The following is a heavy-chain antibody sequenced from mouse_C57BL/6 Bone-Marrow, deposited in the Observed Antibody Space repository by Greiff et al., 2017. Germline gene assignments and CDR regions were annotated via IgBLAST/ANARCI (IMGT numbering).Heavy chain of an antibody. CDR2: IYPRSGNT. CDR1: GYTFTSYG. D-gene: IGHD1-1*01. V-gene: IGHV1-81*01. J-gene: IGHJ2*01. Sequence: QVQLQQSGAELARPGASVTLSCKASGYTFTSYGISWVKQRTGQGLEWIGEIYPRSGNTYYNEKFKGKATLTADKSSSTAYMELRSLTSEDSAVYFGARHYYGSSYPLLYWGQGTTLTVSS. CDR3: ARHYYGSSYPLLY.